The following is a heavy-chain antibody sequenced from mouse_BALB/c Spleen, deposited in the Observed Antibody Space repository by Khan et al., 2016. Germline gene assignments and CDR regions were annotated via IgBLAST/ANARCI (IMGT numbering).Heavy chain of an antibody. CDR1: GFSLTSYG. J-gene: IGHJ4*01. CDR2: IWAGGTT. D-gene: IGHD1-1*01. V-gene: IGHV2-9*02. Sequence: VQLKQSGPGLVAPSQSLSITCTVSGFSLTSYGVHWVRQPPGKGLEWLGVIWAGGTTNYNSALMSRLSISKDISKSQVFLKMNSLQTDDTAIYYCARDGAFITTWLDYWGQGTSVTVSS. CDR3: ARDGAFITTWLDY.